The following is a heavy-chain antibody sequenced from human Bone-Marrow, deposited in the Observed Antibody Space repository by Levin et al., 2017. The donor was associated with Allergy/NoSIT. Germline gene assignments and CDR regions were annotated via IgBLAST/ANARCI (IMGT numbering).Heavy chain of an antibody. V-gene: IGHV3-30-3*01. CDR1: EFTFSPYA. J-gene: IGHJ4*02. CDR3: ARSAGDSGGYYFDY. D-gene: IGHD3-22*01. CDR2: ISYDGNNE. Sequence: PGESLKISCAASEFTFSPYAMHWVRQAPGKGLEWMAVISYDGNNEYYADSVKGRFTISRDNSKNTLFLQMNSLRAEDTAVYFCARSAGDSGGYYFDYWGQGTLVTVSS.